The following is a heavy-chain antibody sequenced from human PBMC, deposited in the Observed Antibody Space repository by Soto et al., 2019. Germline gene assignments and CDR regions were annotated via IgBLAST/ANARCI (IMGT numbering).Heavy chain of an antibody. J-gene: IGHJ3*02. CDR1: GFTFSSYS. D-gene: IGHD6-13*01. V-gene: IGHV3-48*01. CDR2: ISSSSSTI. Sequence: GGSLRLSCAASGFTFSSYSMNWVRQAPGKGLEWVSYISSSSSTIYYADSVKGRFTISRDNAKNSLYLQMNSLRAEDTAVYYCARDPPPFTLVRDAFDIWGQGTMVTVSS. CDR3: ARDPPPFTLVRDAFDI.